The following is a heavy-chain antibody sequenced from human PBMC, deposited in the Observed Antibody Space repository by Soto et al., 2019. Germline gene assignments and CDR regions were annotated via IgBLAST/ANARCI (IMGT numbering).Heavy chain of an antibody. J-gene: IGHJ6*02. CDR1: GGYISSYY. Sequence: QVQLQESGPGLVKPSETQSLSCTVAGGYISSYYWSWFRQSPGNRMEWIGYVHHSWGSSYNPSLQSRVAISLDTSKSQFSLKVTSVTATDTAVYYCARQGFGPLHGLVDVWGQGTTVTVSS. CDR3: ARQGFGPLHGLVDV. CDR2: VHHSWGS. V-gene: IGHV4-59*08. D-gene: IGHD3-10*01.